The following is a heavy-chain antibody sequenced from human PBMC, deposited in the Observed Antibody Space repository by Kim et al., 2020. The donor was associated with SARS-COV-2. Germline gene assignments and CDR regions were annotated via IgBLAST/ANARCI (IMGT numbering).Heavy chain of an antibody. CDR2: IYTSGST. CDR3: ARDLHARAGRRYDFWSGYYSDAFDI. J-gene: IGHJ3*02. D-gene: IGHD3-3*01. V-gene: IGHV4-4*07. CDR1: GGSISSYY. Sequence: SETLSLTCTVSGGSISSYYWSWIRQPAGKGLEWIGRIYTSGSTNYNPSLKSRVTMSVDTSKNQFSLKLSSVTAADTAVYYCARDLHARAGRRYDFWSGYYSDAFDIWGQGTMVTVSS.